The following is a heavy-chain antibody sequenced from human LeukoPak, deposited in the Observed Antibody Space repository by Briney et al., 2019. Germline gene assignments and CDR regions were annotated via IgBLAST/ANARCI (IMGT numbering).Heavy chain of an antibody. CDR2: IYTSGST. V-gene: IGHV4-61*02. CDR3: ASSYGDLPMGY. D-gene: IGHD4-17*01. CDR1: GGSISSSYY. J-gene: IGHJ4*02. Sequence: SGTLSLTCAVSGGSISSSYYWSWIRQPAGKGLEWIGRIYTSGSTNYNPSLKSQVTISVDTSKNQFSLKLSSVTAADTAVYYCASSYGDLPMGYWGQGTLVTVSS.